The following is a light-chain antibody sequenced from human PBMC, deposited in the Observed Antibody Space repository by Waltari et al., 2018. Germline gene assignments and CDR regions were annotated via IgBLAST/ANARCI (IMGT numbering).Light chain of an antibody. Sequence: DIQMTQSPSSLSASVGDRVTITCRASQTISSWLAWYQQKPGKAPKLLIYKASTLDSGVPSRFSGSGSVTEFTLTISSLQPGDFATYYCRQFNSFPWTFGHGTKVEIK. V-gene: IGKV1-5*03. J-gene: IGKJ1*01. CDR3: RQFNSFPWT. CDR1: QTISSW. CDR2: KAS.